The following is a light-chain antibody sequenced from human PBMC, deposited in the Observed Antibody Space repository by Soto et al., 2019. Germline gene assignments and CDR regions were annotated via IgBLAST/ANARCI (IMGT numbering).Light chain of an antibody. CDR1: QSVGIN. J-gene: IGKJ1*01. CDR3: QQYNDWPRT. CDR2: GAS. Sequence: EVVMTKSTSILSVSPGERASLSCRASQSVGINVAWYQQKPGQAPRLLIYGASTRATGSPDRFSASGSATEFTLTISSLQSEDFAVYYCQQYNDWPRTFGHGTNVDI. V-gene: IGKV3-15*01.